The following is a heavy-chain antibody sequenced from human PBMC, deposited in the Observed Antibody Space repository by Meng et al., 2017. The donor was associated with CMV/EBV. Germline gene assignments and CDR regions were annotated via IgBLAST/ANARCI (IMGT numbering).Heavy chain of an antibody. D-gene: IGHD3-3*01. CDR2: ISSSSSYI. V-gene: IGHV3-21*01. CDR1: TFSSYS. CDR3: ARDLFGYDFWSGPNWFDP. J-gene: IGHJ5*02. Sequence: TFSSYSMSWVRQAPGKGLEWVSSISSSSSYIYYADSVKGRFTISRDNAKNSLYLQMNSLRAEDTAVYYCARDLFGYDFWSGPNWFDPWGQGTLVTVSS.